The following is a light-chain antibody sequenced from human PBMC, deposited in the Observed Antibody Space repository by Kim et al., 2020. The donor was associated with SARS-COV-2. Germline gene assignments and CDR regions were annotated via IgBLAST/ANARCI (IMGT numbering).Light chain of an antibody. V-gene: IGKV3-11*01. CDR1: QGVSSY. Sequence: LSPGESATLSCRASQGVSSYLAWYQQKPGQAPRLLIYDASNRATGIPARFSGSGSGTDFTLTISSLEPEDFAVYYCQQRSNWPVTFGQGTKVDIK. CDR2: DAS. CDR3: QQRSNWPVT. J-gene: IGKJ1*01.